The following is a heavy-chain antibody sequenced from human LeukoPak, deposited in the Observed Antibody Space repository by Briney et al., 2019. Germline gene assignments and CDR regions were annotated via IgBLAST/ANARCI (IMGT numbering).Heavy chain of an antibody. Sequence: PGGSLRLSCAASGFTFSSYWMSWVRQAPGKGPEWVANIKQDGSEKYYVDSVKGRFTISRDNAKNSLYLQMNSLRAEDTAVYYCARAKSPYSGSYSCLVYWGQGTLVTVSS. J-gene: IGHJ4*02. D-gene: IGHD1-26*01. CDR3: ARAKSPYSGSYSCLVY. CDR1: GFTFSSYW. CDR2: IKQDGSEK. V-gene: IGHV3-7*01.